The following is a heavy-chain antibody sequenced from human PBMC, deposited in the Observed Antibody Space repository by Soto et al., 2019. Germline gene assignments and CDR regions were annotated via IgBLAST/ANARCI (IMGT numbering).Heavy chain of an antibody. J-gene: IGHJ4*02. D-gene: IGHD4-17*01. CDR2: IKQDGSEK. CDR3: ARDLGATVTTNHGY. CDR1: GFTFSSYW. Sequence: EVQLVESGGGLVQPGGSLRLSFAASGFTFSSYWMSWVRQAPGKGLEWVANIKQDGSEKYYVDSVKGRFTISRDNAKNSLYLQMNSLRAEDTAVYYCARDLGATVTTNHGYWGQGTLVTVSS. V-gene: IGHV3-7*01.